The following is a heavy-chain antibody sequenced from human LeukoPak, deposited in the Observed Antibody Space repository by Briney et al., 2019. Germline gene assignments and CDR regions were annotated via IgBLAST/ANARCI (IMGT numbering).Heavy chain of an antibody. CDR3: ARDPYSGTYGDTYYYYMDV. Sequence: GGSLRLSCAASGFSFSSYNMNWVRQTPGKGLEWVSSITSSSTYTFYADSVKGRFTISRDNARNPLYLQMNSLRAEDTAVYYCARDPYSGTYGDTYYYYMDVWGKGTTVTISS. V-gene: IGHV3-21*01. CDR1: GFSFSSYN. J-gene: IGHJ6*03. CDR2: ITSSSTYT. D-gene: IGHD1-26*01.